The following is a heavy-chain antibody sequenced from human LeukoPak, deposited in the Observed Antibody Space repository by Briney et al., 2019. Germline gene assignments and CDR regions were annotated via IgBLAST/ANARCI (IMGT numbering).Heavy chain of an antibody. D-gene: IGHD3-22*01. Sequence: GGSLRLSCAASGFTFDDYGMTWVRQVPGKGLEWVSGINWNGGSTGYADSVKGRFIISRDNAKNSLYLQMNSLRPEDTALYYCARVGDSSGYYMDYWGQGTLVTVSS. CDR2: INWNGGST. J-gene: IGHJ4*02. CDR1: GFTFDDYG. CDR3: ARVGDSSGYYMDY. V-gene: IGHV3-20*04.